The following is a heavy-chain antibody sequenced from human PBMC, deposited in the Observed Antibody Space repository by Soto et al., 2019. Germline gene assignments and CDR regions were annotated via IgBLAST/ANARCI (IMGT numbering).Heavy chain of an antibody. CDR3: ARQRTSVVTQASFDV. Sequence: SETLSLTCTVTGDSISSRSYYWGWIRQPPGKGLEWIGSIYYSGSTYNNPSLRSRVSMSIDTSKDQFSLKLKSVTAADTALYFCARQRTSVVTQASFDVCGPGSLVTAPQ. J-gene: IGHJ4*03. D-gene: IGHD2-21*02. CDR1: GDSISSRSYY. V-gene: IGHV4-39*01. CDR2: IYYSGST.